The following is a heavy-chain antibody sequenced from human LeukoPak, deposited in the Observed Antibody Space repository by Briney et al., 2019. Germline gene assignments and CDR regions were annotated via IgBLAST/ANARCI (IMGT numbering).Heavy chain of an antibody. V-gene: IGHV1-2*06. J-gene: IGHJ4*02. CDR1: GYTFTGYY. D-gene: IGHD6-13*01. CDR3: ARDRGGAWQQLVFDY. CDR2: INPNSGGT. Sequence: ASVKVSCKASGYTFTGYYMHWVRQAPGQGLEWMGRINPNSGGTNYAQKFQGGVTITRDTSASTAYMELSSLRSEDTAVYYCARDRGGAWQQLVFDYWGQGTLVTVSS.